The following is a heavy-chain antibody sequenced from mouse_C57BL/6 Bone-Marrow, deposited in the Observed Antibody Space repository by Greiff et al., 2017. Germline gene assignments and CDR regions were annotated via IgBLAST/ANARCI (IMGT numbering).Heavy chain of an antibody. D-gene: IGHD1-1*01. CDR3: AREEGYYGSSSVFWYFDV. CDR2: IYPGSGNT. V-gene: IGHV1-84*01. Sequence: QVQLQQSGPELVKPGASVKISCKASGYTFTDYYINWVKQRPGQGLEWIGWIYPGSGNTKYNEKFKGKATLTVDTSSSTAYMQLSSLTSEDSAVYFCAREEGYYGSSSVFWYFDVWGTGTTVTVSS. J-gene: IGHJ1*03. CDR1: GYTFTDYY.